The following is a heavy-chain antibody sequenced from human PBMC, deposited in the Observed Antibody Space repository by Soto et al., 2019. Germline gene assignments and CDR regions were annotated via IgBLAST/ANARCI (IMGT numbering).Heavy chain of an antibody. CDR1: GGSISSYY. V-gene: IGHV4-59*01. D-gene: IGHD3-3*01. CDR2: IYYSGST. CDR3: ARARRDFGVVIRASYMDV. J-gene: IGHJ6*03. Sequence: SETLSLTCTVSGGSISSYYWSWIRQPPGKGLEWIGYIYYSGSTNYNPSLKSRVTISVDTFKNQFSLKLSSVTAADTAVYYCARARRDFGVVIRASYMDVWGKGTTVTVSS.